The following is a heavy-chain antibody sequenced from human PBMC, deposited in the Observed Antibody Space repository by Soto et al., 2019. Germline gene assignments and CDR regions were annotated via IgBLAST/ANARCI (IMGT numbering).Heavy chain of an antibody. D-gene: IGHD1-26*01. Sequence: ASVKVSCKASGYTFTGYYMHWVRQAPGQGLEWMGWINPNNGGTNYAQKFQGWVTMTRDTSISTAYMELSRLRSDDTAVYYCARGYSGSYSPYDYWGQGTLVTVSS. CDR1: GYTFTGYY. J-gene: IGHJ4*02. CDR2: INPNNGGT. V-gene: IGHV1-2*04. CDR3: ARGYSGSYSPYDY.